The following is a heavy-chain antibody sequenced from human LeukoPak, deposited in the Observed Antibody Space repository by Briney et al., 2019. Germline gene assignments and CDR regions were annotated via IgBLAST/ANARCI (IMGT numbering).Heavy chain of an antibody. CDR3: ARTRLLWFGELSGYYYYGMDV. V-gene: IGHV1-69*13. Sequence: SVKVSCKASGGTFSSYAISWVRPAPGQGLEWMGGIIPMFGTANYAQKFQGRVTITADESTSTAYMELSSLRSEDTAVYYCARTRLLWFGELSGYYYYGMDVWDQGTTVTVSS. J-gene: IGHJ6*02. CDR2: IIPMFGTA. D-gene: IGHD3-10*01. CDR1: GGTFSSYA.